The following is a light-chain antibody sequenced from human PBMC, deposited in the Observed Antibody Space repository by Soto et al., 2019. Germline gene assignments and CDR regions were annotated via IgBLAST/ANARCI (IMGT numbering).Light chain of an antibody. Sequence: QSALTQPASVSGSPGQSITISCTGTSSDVGAYDYVSWYQHHPGKAPKLMIYDVSTRPSGVSIRFSGSKSGNTASLTISGLQAEDEADYYCSSYTSSSKGVFGGGTKLTVL. CDR3: SSYTSSSKGV. V-gene: IGLV2-14*03. CDR1: SSDVGAYDY. J-gene: IGLJ2*01. CDR2: DVS.